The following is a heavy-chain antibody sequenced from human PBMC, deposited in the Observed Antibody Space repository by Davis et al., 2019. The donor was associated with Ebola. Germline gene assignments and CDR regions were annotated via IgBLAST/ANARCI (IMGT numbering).Heavy chain of an antibody. Sequence: SETLSLTCAVSGGPISSSNWWSWVRQPPGKGLEWIGEIYHSGSTNYNPSLKSRVTISVDKSKNQFSLKLSSVTAADTAVYYCASRWEYYDSSGPVSFGMDVWGQGTTVTVSS. CDR2: IYHSGST. CDR3: ASRWEYYDSSGPVSFGMDV. J-gene: IGHJ6*02. V-gene: IGHV4-4*02. CDR1: GGPISSSNW. D-gene: IGHD3-22*01.